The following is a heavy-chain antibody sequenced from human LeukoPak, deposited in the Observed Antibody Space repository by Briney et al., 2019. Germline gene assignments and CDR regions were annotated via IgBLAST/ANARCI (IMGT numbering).Heavy chain of an antibody. CDR3: ARIGMVRGVTNYYYYGMDV. V-gene: IGHV3-7*01. Sequence: GGSLRLSCAASGFAFSSYWMSWVRQAPGKGLEWVANIKQDESEKYYVDSVKGRFTISRDNAKNSLYLQMNSLRAEDTAVYYCARIGMVRGVTNYYYYGMDVWGQGTTVTVSS. D-gene: IGHD3-10*01. CDR1: GFAFSSYW. CDR2: IKQDESEK. J-gene: IGHJ6*02.